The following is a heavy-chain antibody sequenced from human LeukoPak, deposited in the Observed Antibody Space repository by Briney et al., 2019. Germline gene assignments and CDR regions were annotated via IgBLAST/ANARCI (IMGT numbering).Heavy chain of an antibody. V-gene: IGHV3-23*01. CDR3: AIDPTWGTHS. Sequence: GGSLRLSCAASGFTFSTYTMYWVRHPPGKRLEWVSIIGNNGGGIHYADSVRGRFTIYRDNFKNALYLQINSLRVEATAVYYCAIDPTWGTHSWGQGVLVTVSS. D-gene: IGHD7-27*01. CDR1: GFTFSTYT. CDR2: IGNNGGGI. J-gene: IGHJ4*02.